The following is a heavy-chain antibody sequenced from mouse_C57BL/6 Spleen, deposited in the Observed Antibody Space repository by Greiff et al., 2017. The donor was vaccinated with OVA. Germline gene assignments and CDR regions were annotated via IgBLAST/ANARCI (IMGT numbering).Heavy chain of an antibody. V-gene: IGHV1-80*01. Sequence: LVESGAELVKPGASVKISCKASGYAFSSYWMNWVKQRPGKGLEWIGQIYPGDGDTNYNGKFKGKATLTADKSSSTAYMQLSSLTSEDSAVYFCARSRPTRDYYAMDYWGQGTSVTVSS. D-gene: IGHD6-1*01. CDR2: IYPGDGDT. CDR3: ARSRPTRDYYAMDY. J-gene: IGHJ4*01. CDR1: GYAFSSYW.